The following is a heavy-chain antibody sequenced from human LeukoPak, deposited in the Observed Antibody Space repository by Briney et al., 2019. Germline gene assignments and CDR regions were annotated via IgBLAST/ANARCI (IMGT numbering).Heavy chain of an antibody. V-gene: IGHV3-74*03. Sequence: GGSLRLSCAAPGFTFSSYWMHWVRQAPGKGLVWVSRINTDGSSTTYADSVKGRFTISRDNAKNTLFLEMNSLRAEDTAVYYCARAPRGQQMMLGGSWGQGTLVTVSS. D-gene: IGHD3-10*02. CDR2: INTDGSST. J-gene: IGHJ4*02. CDR1: GFTFSSYW. CDR3: ARAPRGQQMMLGGS.